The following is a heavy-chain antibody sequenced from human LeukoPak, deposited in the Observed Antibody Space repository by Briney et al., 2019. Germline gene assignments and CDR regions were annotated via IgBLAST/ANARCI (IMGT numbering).Heavy chain of an antibody. CDR2: IYYSGST. Sequence: SETLSLTXTVSGGSISSYYWSWIRQPPGKGLEWIGYIYYSGSTNYNPSLKSRVTISVDTSKNQFSLKLSSVTAADTAVYYCASSVDSYGYDYWGQGTLVTVSS. CDR1: GGSISSYY. CDR3: ASSVDSYGYDY. J-gene: IGHJ4*02. V-gene: IGHV4-59*01. D-gene: IGHD5-18*01.